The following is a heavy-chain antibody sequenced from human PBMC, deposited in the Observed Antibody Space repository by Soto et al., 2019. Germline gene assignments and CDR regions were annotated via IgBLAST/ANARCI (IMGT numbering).Heavy chain of an antibody. Sequence: QVQLVQSGAEVKKPGASVKVSCKASGYTFTSYGISWVRQAPGQGLEWMGWINVYNGNSNYAQKLQGTVTMTTDTSTSTAYLDLRSLISHDTAVYFCARDTSRGEYDYWGQGTLVTVSS. CDR2: INVYNGNS. J-gene: IGHJ4*02. D-gene: IGHD3-10*01. CDR3: ARDTSRGEYDY. CDR1: GYTFTSYG. V-gene: IGHV1-18*01.